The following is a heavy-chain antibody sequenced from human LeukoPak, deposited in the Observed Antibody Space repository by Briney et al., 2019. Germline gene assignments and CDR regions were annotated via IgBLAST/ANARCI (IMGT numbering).Heavy chain of an antibody. CDR3: AKDRGSGWYYFHY. D-gene: IGHD6-19*01. V-gene: IGHV3-43*02. Sequence: WGSLRLSCAASGFTFHDYAMYWVRQAPGKGPEWVSLISGDSGSTDYADFVKGRFTISRDNSQNSVFLQMNSLTSEDTAVYFCAKDRGSGWYYFHYWGQGTLVTVSS. CDR1: GFTFHDYA. CDR2: ISGDSGST. J-gene: IGHJ4*02.